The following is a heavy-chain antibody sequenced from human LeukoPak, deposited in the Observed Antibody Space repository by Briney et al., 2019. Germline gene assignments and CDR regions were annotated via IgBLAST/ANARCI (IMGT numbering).Heavy chain of an antibody. Sequence: KASQTLSLTCTVSGGSISSGDYYWSWIRQPPGKGLEWIGYIYYSGSTNYNPSLKSRVTISVDTSKNQFSLKLSSVTAADTAVYYCARTSGSYFYYYGMDVWGQGTTVTVSS. J-gene: IGHJ6*02. CDR2: IYYSGST. V-gene: IGHV4-61*08. D-gene: IGHD1-26*01. CDR3: ARTSGSYFYYYGMDV. CDR1: GGSISSGDYY.